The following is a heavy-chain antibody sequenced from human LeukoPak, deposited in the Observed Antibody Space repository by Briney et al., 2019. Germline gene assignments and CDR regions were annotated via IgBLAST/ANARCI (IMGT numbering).Heavy chain of an antibody. CDR1: GFTFDDYA. Sequence: GGSLRLSCAASGFTFDDYAMHWVRQAPGKGLEWVSGISWNSGSIGYADSVKGRFTISRDNAKNSLYLQMNSLRDEDTALYYCAKARISIPARPEYYFDYWGQGTLVTVSS. D-gene: IGHD6-6*01. CDR2: ISWNSGSI. CDR3: AKARISIPARPEYYFDY. J-gene: IGHJ4*02. V-gene: IGHV3-9*01.